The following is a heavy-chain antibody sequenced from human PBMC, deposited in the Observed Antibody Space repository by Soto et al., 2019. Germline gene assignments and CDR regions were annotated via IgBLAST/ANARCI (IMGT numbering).Heavy chain of an antibody. D-gene: IGHD6-13*01. J-gene: IGHJ3*02. Sequence: GGSLRLSCAASGFTFSSDWMTWVRQAPGKGLEWVANIRKDGSKTSYLDSVRGRFTISRDNAQSSLYLQMDSLRAEDTALYYCARDVSPGTSSLYFDVFAIWGQGTMVTVSS. V-gene: IGHV3-7*05. CDR3: ARDVSPGTSSLYFDVFAI. CDR1: GFTFSSDW. CDR2: IRKDGSKT.